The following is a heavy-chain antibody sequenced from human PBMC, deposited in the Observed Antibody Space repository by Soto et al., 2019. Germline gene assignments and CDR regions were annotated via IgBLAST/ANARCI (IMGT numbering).Heavy chain of an antibody. CDR2: IIPIFGTA. Sequence: QVQLVQSGAEVKKPGSSVKVSCKASGGTFSSYAISWVRQAPGQGLEWMGGIIPIFGTANYAQKFQGRVTITXNEXTXTAYMELSSLRSEDTAVYYCARSNYYDSSGYSDFDYWGQGTLVTVSS. J-gene: IGHJ4*02. D-gene: IGHD3-22*01. CDR1: GGTFSSYA. V-gene: IGHV1-69*05. CDR3: ARSNYYDSSGYSDFDY.